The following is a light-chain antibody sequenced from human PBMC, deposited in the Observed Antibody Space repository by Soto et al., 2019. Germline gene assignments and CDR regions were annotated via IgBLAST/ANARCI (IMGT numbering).Light chain of an antibody. Sequence: QSVLTQPPSASGTPGQRVTISCSGSSSNIGSNYVYWYQQLPGTAPKLLIYRNNQRPSGVPDRFSGSKSGTSASLAISGLRCEDEADYYCAAWDDSLSGPVFGGGTQLTV. V-gene: IGLV1-47*01. CDR1: SSNIGSNY. J-gene: IGLJ7*01. CDR2: RNN. CDR3: AAWDDSLSGPV.